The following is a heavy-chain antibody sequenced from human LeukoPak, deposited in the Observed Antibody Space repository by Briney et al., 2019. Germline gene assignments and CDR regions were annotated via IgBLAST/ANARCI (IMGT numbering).Heavy chain of an antibody. D-gene: IGHD1/OR15-1a*01. CDR2: INHSGST. J-gene: IGHJ6*03. Sequence: PSETLSLTCAVYGGSFSGYYWSWIRQPPGKGLEWIGEINHSGSTNYNPSLKSRVTISVDTSKNQFSLKLSSVTAADTAVYYCAREAQQDYYYYYMDVWGKGTTVTVSS. CDR1: GGSFSGYY. V-gene: IGHV4-34*01. CDR3: AREAQQDYYYYYMDV.